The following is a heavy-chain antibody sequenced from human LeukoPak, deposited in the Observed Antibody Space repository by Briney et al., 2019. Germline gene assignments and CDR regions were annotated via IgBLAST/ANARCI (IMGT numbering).Heavy chain of an antibody. CDR3: AKRDSSGWYYYYYYMDV. CDR2: ITGSGGST. Sequence: PGGSLRLSCAASEFTFSSYAMSWVRQAPGKGLEWVSAITGSGGSTYYADSVKGRFTISRDNSKNTLYLQMNSLRAEDTAVYYCAKRDSSGWYYYYYYMDVWGKGTTVTVSS. J-gene: IGHJ6*03. V-gene: IGHV3-23*01. CDR1: EFTFSSYA. D-gene: IGHD6-19*01.